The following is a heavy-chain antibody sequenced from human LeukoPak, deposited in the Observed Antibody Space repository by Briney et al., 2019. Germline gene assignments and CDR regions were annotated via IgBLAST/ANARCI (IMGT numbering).Heavy chain of an antibody. Sequence: GGSLRLSCAASGFTLSSYWMSWVRQAPRKGLEWVANIKQEGSEQYYVASVKGRFIISRDNAKNSLYLQMNSLRAEDTAVYYCARGGYYDYVLGSYAFYIWGQGKMVTVSS. CDR3: ARGGYYDYVLGSYAFYI. D-gene: IGHD3-16*01. V-gene: IGHV3-7*01. CDR2: IKQEGSEQ. CDR1: GFTLSSYW. J-gene: IGHJ3*02.